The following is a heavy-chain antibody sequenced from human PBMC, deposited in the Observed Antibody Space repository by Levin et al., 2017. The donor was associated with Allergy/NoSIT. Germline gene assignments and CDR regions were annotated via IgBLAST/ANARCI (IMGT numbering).Heavy chain of an antibody. CDR1: GGSISGYY. CDR2: IYYSGST. D-gene: IGHD4-17*01. CDR3: AREATVTTGFDY. J-gene: IGHJ4*02. V-gene: IGHV4-59*01. Sequence: AGGSLRLSCTVSGGSISGYYWSWIRQPPGKGLEWIGYIYYSGSTNYNPSLKSRVTISVDTSKNQFSLKLSSVTAADTAVYYCAREATVTTGFDYWGQGTLVTVSS.